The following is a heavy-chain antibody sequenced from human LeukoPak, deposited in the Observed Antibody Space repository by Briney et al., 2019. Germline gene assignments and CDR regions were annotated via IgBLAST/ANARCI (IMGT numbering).Heavy chain of an antibody. V-gene: IGHV3-9*01. Sequence: GGSLRLSCAASGFTFDDYATHWVRQAPGKGLEWVSGISWNSGSIGYADSVKGRFTISRDNAKNPLYLQMNSLRAEDTALYYCAKDFNPYDSRRGYYGMDVWGQGTTVTVSS. J-gene: IGHJ6*02. CDR1: GFTFDDYA. CDR3: AKDFNPYDSRRGYYGMDV. D-gene: IGHD3-22*01. CDR2: ISWNSGSI.